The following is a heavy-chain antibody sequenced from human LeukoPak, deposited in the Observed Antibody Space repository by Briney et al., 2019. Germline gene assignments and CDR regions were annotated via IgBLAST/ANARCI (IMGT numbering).Heavy chain of an antibody. CDR1: GFTFSSYA. CDR3: AKDCGYSSGWPHFDY. J-gene: IGHJ4*02. Sequence: PGGSLRLSCAASGFTFSSYAMSWVRQAPGKGLEWVSAISGSGGSTYYADSVKGGFTISRDNSKNTLYLQMNSVRAEDTAVYYCAKDCGYSSGWPHFDYWGQGTLVTVSS. V-gene: IGHV3-23*01. CDR2: ISGSGGST. D-gene: IGHD6-19*01.